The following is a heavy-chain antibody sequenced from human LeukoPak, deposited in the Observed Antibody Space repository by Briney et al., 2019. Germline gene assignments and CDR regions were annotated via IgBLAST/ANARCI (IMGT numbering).Heavy chain of an antibody. Sequence: ASVKVSCKTSGYTFIGHYIHWVRQAPGQGLEWMGWINPKNGGANYAPRFRSRVTLTRDRSTSTVYMELTRLTSDDTAVYYCARASFWESPVNWLDPWGQGTLVTVSS. CDR1: GYTFIGHY. J-gene: IGHJ5*02. CDR2: INPKNGGA. V-gene: IGHV1-2*07. D-gene: IGHD3-3*01. CDR3: ARASFWESPVNWLDP.